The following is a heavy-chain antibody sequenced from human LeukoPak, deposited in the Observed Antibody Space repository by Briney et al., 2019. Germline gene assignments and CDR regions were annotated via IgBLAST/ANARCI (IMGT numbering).Heavy chain of an antibody. CDR3: ARQDYYDSSGLFDP. CDR1: GGSISSSSYY. J-gene: IGHJ5*02. CDR2: IYYSGST. V-gene: IGHV4-39*07. D-gene: IGHD3-22*01. Sequence: SETLSHTCTVSGGSISSSSYYWGWIRQPPGKGLEWLGSIYYSGSTYYDPSLKSRVTISVDTSKNQFSLKLSSVTAADTAVYYCARQDYYDSSGLFDPWGQGTLVTVSS.